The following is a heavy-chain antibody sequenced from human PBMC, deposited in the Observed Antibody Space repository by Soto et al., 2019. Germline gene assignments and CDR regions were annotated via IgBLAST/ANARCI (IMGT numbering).Heavy chain of an antibody. CDR3: ARAYDFWSGYLVRGADYYYYYMDV. V-gene: IGHV4-59*01. CDR1: GGSISSYY. J-gene: IGHJ6*03. Sequence: ASETLSLTCTVSGGSISSYYWSWIRQPPGKGLEWIGYIYYSGSTNYNPSLKSRVTISVDTSKNQFSLKLSSVTAADTAVYYCARAYDFWSGYLVRGADYYYYYMDVWGKGTTVTVSS. D-gene: IGHD3-3*01. CDR2: IYYSGST.